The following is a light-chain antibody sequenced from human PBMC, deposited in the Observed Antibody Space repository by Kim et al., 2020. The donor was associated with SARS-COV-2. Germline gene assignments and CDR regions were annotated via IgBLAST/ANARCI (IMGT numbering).Light chain of an antibody. CDR2: AAS. CDR3: QQSDNLPPT. V-gene: IGKV1-33*01. Sequence: DIQMTQSPSSLSASIGDRVTITCQTSQHISTYLNWYQQKPGKAPKLLIFAASTLQRGVPSRFSGTGSGTDFTFTISNLQPEDLATYYCQQSDNLPPTFGQGTKLEI. CDR1: QHISTY. J-gene: IGKJ2*01.